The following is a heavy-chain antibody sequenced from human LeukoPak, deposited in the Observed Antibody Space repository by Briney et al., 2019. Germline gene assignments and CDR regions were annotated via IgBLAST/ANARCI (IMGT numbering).Heavy chain of an antibody. CDR1: GGSISSGSYY. Sequence: SETLSLTCTVSGGSISSGSYYWSWIRQPAGKGLEWIGEINHSGSTNYNPSLKSRVTISVDTSKNQFSLKLSSVTAADTAVYYCAGLLWFGELGARGIDYWGQGTLVTVSS. J-gene: IGHJ4*02. V-gene: IGHV4-61*09. CDR2: INHSGST. D-gene: IGHD3-10*01. CDR3: AGLLWFGELGARGIDY.